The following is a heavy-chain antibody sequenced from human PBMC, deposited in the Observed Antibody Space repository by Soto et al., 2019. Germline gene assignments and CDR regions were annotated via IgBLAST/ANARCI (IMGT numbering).Heavy chain of an antibody. J-gene: IGHJ6*02. Sequence: GESLKLSCKGSGYSFTSYWIGWVRQMPGKGLEWMGIIYPGDSDTRYSPSFQGQVTISADKSISTAYLQWSSLKASDTAMYYCARLPYCSSTSCYWYGMDVWGQGTTVTVSS. CDR1: GYSFTSYW. CDR3: ARLPYCSSTSCYWYGMDV. CDR2: IYPGDSDT. V-gene: IGHV5-51*01. D-gene: IGHD2-2*01.